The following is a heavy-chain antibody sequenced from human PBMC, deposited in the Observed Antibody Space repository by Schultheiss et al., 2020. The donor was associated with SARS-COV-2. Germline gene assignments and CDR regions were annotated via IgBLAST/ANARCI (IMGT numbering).Heavy chain of an antibody. V-gene: IGHV3-23*01. CDR3: AKVHLYYYDSSGYSGYFQH. CDR2: ISASGGAT. Sequence: GGSLRLSCAASGFTFSNFAMSWVRQAPGKGLEWVSSISASGGATFYADSVKGRFTISRDKSKNTLYLQMNSLRAEDTALYYCAKVHLYYYDSSGYSGYFQHWGQGTLVTVSS. J-gene: IGHJ1*01. D-gene: IGHD3-22*01. CDR1: GFTFSNFA.